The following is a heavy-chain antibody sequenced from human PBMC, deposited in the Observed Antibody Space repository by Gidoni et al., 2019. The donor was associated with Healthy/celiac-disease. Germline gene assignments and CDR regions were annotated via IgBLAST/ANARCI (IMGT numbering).Heavy chain of an antibody. D-gene: IGHD3-3*01. CDR1: GYSYTSYW. Sequence: EVQLVQSGAEVKKPGEYLKISCKGSGYSYTSYWIGWVRQMPGKGLEWMGVIYPGDSDTRYSPSFQGQVTISADKSISTAYLQWSSLKASDTAMYYCATGITIFGVVTDDAFDIWGQGTMVTVSS. CDR3: ATGITIFGVVTDDAFDI. V-gene: IGHV5-51*01. J-gene: IGHJ3*02. CDR2: IYPGDSDT.